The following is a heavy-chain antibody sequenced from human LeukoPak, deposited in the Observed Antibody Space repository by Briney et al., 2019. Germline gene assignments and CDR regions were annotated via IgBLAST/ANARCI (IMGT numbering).Heavy chain of an antibody. CDR1: GFTFSSYS. Sequence: GGSLRLSCAASGFTFSSYSMNWVRQAPGRGLEWVSSISSSSSYIYYADSVKGRFTISRDNAKNSLYLQMNSLRAEDTAVYYCXXXXXXXXXXXXASYGMDVWGQGTTVTVSS. CDR3: XXXXXXXXXXXXASYGMDV. J-gene: IGHJ6*02. V-gene: IGHV3-21*01. CDR2: ISSSSSYI.